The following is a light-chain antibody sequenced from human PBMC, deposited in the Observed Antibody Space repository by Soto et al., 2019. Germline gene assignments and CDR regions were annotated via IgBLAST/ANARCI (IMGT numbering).Light chain of an antibody. CDR2: RDG. V-gene: IGLV1-47*01. J-gene: IGLJ3*02. CDR3: AVWDASLTGWV. CDR1: SSNIGSHY. Sequence: QSVLTQPPSASGTPGQSLTISCAGSSSNIGSHYVYWYQHLPGTAPKLLTFRDGQRPSGVPDRFFGSKSGTSASLAISGLRSEDEAHYYCAVWDASLTGWVFGGGTKVTVL.